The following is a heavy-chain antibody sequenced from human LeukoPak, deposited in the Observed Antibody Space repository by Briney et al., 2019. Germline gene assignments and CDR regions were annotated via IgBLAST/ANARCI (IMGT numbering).Heavy chain of an antibody. CDR3: AKLGGVGYGDPSDS. Sequence: SETLSLTCTVSGGSISSSSYYWGWIRQPPGKGLEWIGSIHYSGATYYSPSLRSRVTISVDTSKNQFSLKLSSVTAADTAVYYCAKLGGVGYGDPSDSWGQGTLVTVSS. CDR2: IHYSGAT. J-gene: IGHJ4*02. D-gene: IGHD4-17*01. V-gene: IGHV4-39*01. CDR1: GGSISSSSYY.